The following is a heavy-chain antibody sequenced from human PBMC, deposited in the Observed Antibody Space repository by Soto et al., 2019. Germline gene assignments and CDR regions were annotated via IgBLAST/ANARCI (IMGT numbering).Heavy chain of an antibody. Sequence: PSETLSLTCTVSGASIRSSAYWGWIRQPPGKGLEWIGSIYSIGNTYYNPSLKSGVTISADTSKNQFSLNLISVTAADTAVYYCRRSSRYSTDVWGQGITVTV. J-gene: IGHJ6*02. D-gene: IGHD6-19*01. V-gene: IGHV4-39*01. CDR3: RRSSRYSTDV. CDR1: GASIRSSAY. CDR2: IYSIGNT.